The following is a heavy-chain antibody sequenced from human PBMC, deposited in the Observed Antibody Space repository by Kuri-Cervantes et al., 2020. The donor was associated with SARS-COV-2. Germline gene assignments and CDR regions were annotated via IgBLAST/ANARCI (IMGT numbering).Heavy chain of an antibody. D-gene: IGHD3/OR15-3a*01. V-gene: IGHV3-48*03. J-gene: IGHJ2*01. CDR2: ISSSGSTI. CDR1: GFTFSSYE. CDR3: ASLGWTADWYFDL. Sequence: WGSLRLSCAASGFTFSSYEMNWVRQAPGKGLEWVSYISSSGSTIYYADSVKGRFTISRDNAKNSLYLQMNSLRAEDTAVYYCASLGWTADWYFDLWGRGTLVTVSS.